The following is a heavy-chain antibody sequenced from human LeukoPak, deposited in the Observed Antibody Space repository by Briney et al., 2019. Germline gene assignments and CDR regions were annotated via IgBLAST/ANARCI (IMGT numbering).Heavy chain of an antibody. V-gene: IGHV1-69*13. D-gene: IGHD3-22*01. CDR1: GGTFSSYA. J-gene: IGHJ4*02. CDR3: ARFPYDSSGYYQRGDY. CDR2: IIPIFGTA. Sequence: GASVKVSCKASGGTFSSYAISWVRQAPGQGLEWMGGIIPIFGTANYAQKFQGRVTITADESTSTAYMELSSLRSEDTAVYYCARFPYDSSGYYQRGDYWGQGTLVTVSS.